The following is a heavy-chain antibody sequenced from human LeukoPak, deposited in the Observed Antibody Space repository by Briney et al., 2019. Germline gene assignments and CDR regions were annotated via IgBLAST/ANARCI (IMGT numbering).Heavy chain of an antibody. J-gene: IGHJ4*02. D-gene: IGHD2-21*01. CDR3: ARHSADCGGDCWAFDY. CDR2: IYHSGST. Sequence: SETLSLTCAVSGYSISSGYYWGWIRQPPGKGLEWIGGIYHSGSTYYNPSLKSRVAISVDTSKNQFSLKVNSVTAADTAVYSCARHSADCGGDCWAFDYWGQGTLVTVSS. V-gene: IGHV4-38-2*01. CDR1: GYSISSGYY.